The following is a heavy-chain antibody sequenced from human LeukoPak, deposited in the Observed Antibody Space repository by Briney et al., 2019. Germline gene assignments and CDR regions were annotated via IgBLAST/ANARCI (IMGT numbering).Heavy chain of an antibody. CDR2: INPDGSTT. CDR1: GFTFSSYW. V-gene: IGHV3-74*01. J-gene: IGHJ3*02. D-gene: IGHD3-22*01. CDR3: ARDQPGGADYYDSSGYSHDAFDI. Sequence: GGSLRLSCAASGFTFSSYWMHWVRQAPEKGLVWVSRINPDGSTTTYADSVEGRFTISRDNAKNSLYLQMNSLRAEDAAVYYCARDQPGGADYYDSSGYSHDAFDIWGQGTMVTVSS.